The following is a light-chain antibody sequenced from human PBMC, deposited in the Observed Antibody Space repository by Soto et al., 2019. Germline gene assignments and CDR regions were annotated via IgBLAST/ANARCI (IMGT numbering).Light chain of an antibody. CDR3: QQYGNSRT. CDR2: GAS. J-gene: IGKJ1*01. CDR1: QSVSSSY. Sequence: EIVLTQSPGTLSLSPGERATLSSRASQSVSSSYLAWYQQKLGQAPRLLIYGASTRATGIPDRFSGSGSGTDFTLTISRLEPEDFAVYYCQQYGNSRTFGQGTKVDIK. V-gene: IGKV3-20*01.